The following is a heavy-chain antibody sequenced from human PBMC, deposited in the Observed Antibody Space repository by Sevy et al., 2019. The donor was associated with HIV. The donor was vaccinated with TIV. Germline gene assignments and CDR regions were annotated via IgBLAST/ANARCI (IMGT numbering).Heavy chain of an antibody. J-gene: IGHJ6*02. CDR2: ISYDGSNK. Sequence: GGSLRLSCAASGFTFSSYGMHWVRQAPGKGLEWVAFISYDGSNKYYADSVKGRFTISRDNSKNTMYLQMNSLRAEDTAVYYCAQRGEYGERYGMDVWGQGTTVTVSS. CDR1: GFTFSSYG. CDR3: AQRGEYGERYGMDV. D-gene: IGHD4-17*01. V-gene: IGHV3-30*18.